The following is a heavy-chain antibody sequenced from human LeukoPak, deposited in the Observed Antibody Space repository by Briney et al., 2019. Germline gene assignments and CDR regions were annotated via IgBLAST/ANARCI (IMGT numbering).Heavy chain of an antibody. CDR2: ISHDGTNK. CDR3: ANRAKSGTKPFDY. CDR1: GFIFSDYG. J-gene: IGHJ4*02. Sequence: PGGSLRLSCGASGFIFSDYGMHWVRQAPGRGLEWVAVISHDGTNKYYADSVKGQFTISRDNSKDTLYLQVNSLRAEDTAVYYCANRAKSGTKPFDYWGQGALVTVSS. V-gene: IGHV3-30*18. D-gene: IGHD1-26*01.